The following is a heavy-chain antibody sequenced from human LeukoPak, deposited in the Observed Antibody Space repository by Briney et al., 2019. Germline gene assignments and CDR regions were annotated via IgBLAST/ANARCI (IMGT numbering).Heavy chain of an antibody. CDR3: ARGYYDSSGPSAFDI. D-gene: IGHD3-22*01. J-gene: IGHJ3*02. CDR1: GGSISSYY. Sequence: SETLSLTCTVSGGSISSYYWSWIRQHPGKGLEWIGYIYYSGSTYYNPSLKSRVTISVDTSKNQFSLKLSSVTAADTAVYYCARGYYDSSGPSAFDIWGQGTMVTVSS. CDR2: IYYSGST. V-gene: IGHV4-59*06.